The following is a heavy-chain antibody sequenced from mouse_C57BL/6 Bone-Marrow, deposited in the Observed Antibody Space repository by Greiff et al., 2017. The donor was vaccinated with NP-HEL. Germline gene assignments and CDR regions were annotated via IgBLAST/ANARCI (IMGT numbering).Heavy chain of an antibody. D-gene: IGHD3-3*01. J-gene: IGHJ2*01. CDR2: IDPENGDT. Sequence: VQLQQSGAELVRPGASVKLSCTASGFNIKDAYMHWVKQRPEQGLEWIGWIDPENGDTEYASKFQGKATITADTSSNTAYLQLSSLTSEDTAVYYCTTRDWYYFDYWGQGTTLTVSS. CDR3: TTRDWYYFDY. CDR1: GFNIKDAY. V-gene: IGHV14-4*01.